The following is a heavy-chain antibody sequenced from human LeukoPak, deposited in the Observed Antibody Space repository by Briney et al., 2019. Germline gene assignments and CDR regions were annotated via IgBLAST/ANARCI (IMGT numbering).Heavy chain of an antibody. CDR2: IKTDGRTT. D-gene: IGHD3-16*01. CDR3: TTGPSYGYEW. V-gene: IGHV3-74*01. Sequence: GGSLRLSCAASGMTFSNHWMHWVRQAPGKGLVWVSLIKTDGRTTIYTDSVKGRFTISRDNGKSILYLQMNSLRAADTGIYYCTTGPSYGYEWWGQGTVVTVSS. J-gene: IGHJ4*02. CDR1: GMTFSNHW.